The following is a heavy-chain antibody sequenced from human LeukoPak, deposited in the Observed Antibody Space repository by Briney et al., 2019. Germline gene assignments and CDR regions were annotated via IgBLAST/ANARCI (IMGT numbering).Heavy chain of an antibody. Sequence: SETLSLTCTASGGSISNYLWSWIRQPPGKGLGWIGYIYYRGSTKYNPSLESRVTISVDMSKNQFSLKLNSVTAADTAVYYCVRVQADGHSDIWGQGTMVTVSS. CDR2: IYYRGST. J-gene: IGHJ3*02. CDR3: VRVQADGHSDI. D-gene: IGHD5-24*01. CDR1: GGSISNYL. V-gene: IGHV4-59*01.